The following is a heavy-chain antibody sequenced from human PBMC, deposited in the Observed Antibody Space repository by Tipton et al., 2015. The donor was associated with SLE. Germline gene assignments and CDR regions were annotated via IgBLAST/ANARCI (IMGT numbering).Heavy chain of an antibody. CDR2: IYPGDSDI. J-gene: IGHJ5*02. Sequence: QLVQSGAEVKKSGESLKISCQGSGYSFASDWIAWVRQMPGKGLEWVGIIYPGDSDIRYSPSFQGQVTISADKSINTVYLQWSSLKASDTAMYYCARRDQGIAVTGTINWFDPWGQGTLVTVSS. D-gene: IGHD6-13*01. CDR1: GYSFASDW. V-gene: IGHV5-51*03. CDR3: ARRDQGIAVTGTINWFDP.